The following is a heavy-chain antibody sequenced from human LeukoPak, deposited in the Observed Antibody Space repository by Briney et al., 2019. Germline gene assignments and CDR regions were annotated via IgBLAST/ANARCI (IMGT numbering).Heavy chain of an antibody. D-gene: IGHD3-10*01. V-gene: IGHV4-34*01. CDR1: GGSFSGYY. Sequence: PSETLSLTCAVYGGSFSGYYWSWIRQPPGKGLEWIGEINHSGSTNYNPSLKSRVTMSVDTSKNQFSLKLSSVTATDTAVYYCARIYYGSGSYYNGWFDPWGQGTLVTVSS. CDR2: INHSGST. J-gene: IGHJ5*02. CDR3: ARIYYGSGSYYNGWFDP.